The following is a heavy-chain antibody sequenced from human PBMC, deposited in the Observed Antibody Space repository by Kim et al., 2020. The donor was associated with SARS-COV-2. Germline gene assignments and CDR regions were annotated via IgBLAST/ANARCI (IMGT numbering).Heavy chain of an antibody. Sequence: SETLSLTCAVYGGSFSGYYWSWIRQPPGKGLEWIGEINHSGSTNYNPSLKSRVTISVDTSKNQFSLKLSSVTAADTAVYYCARVGRRDYDFWSGYYGYMDVWGKGTTVTVSS. CDR3: ARVGRRDYDFWSGYYGYMDV. CDR2: INHSGST. CDR1: GGSFSGYY. V-gene: IGHV4-34*01. D-gene: IGHD3-3*01. J-gene: IGHJ6*03.